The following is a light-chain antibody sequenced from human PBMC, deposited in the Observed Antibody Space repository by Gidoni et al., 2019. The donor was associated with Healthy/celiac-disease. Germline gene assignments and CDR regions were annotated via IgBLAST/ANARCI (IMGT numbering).Light chain of an antibody. CDR1: QSVLYSFNNKNY. Sequence: DIVMTQSTDSLAVSLGERATINCKSSQSVLYSFNNKNYLAWYQQKPGQPPKLLIYWASTRESGVPDRFSGSGSGTDFTLTISSLQAEDVAVYYCQQYYSTTWTCXQXTKVEIK. J-gene: IGKJ1*01. CDR2: WAS. V-gene: IGKV4-1*01. CDR3: QQYYSTTWT.